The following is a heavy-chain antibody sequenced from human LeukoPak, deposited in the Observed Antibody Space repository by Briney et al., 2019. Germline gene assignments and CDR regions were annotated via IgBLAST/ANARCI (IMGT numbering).Heavy chain of an antibody. J-gene: IGHJ3*02. CDR3: ARPQVVPAANDAFDI. V-gene: IGHV4-4*02. Sequence: PSETLSLTCAVSGGSIISSHWWSWVRQPPGKGLEWIGEIYHGGDTNYNASLKSRITISVDKSKNQFSLRLDSVTAADTAVYYCARPQVVPAANDAFDIWGQGTMVTVSS. CDR2: IYHGGDT. CDR1: GGSIISSHW. D-gene: IGHD2-2*01.